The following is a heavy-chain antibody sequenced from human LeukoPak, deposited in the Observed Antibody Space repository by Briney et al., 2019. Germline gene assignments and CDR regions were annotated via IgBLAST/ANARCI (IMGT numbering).Heavy chain of an antibody. CDR3: ARGSRIHDDFSGYYHY. J-gene: IGHJ4*02. CDR1: GFTFSNYA. Sequence: GGSLRLSCAASGFTFSNYAMHWVRQAPGKGLEYVSAISSNGDRTNYANSVKGRFTISRDNSKNTLYLQMGSLRAEDMAVYYCARGSRIHDDFSGYYHYWGQGTLVTVSS. D-gene: IGHD3-22*01. V-gene: IGHV3-64*01. CDR2: ISSNGDRT.